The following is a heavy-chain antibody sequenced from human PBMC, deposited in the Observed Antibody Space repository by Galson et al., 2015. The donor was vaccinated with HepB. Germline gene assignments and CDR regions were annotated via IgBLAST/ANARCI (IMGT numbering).Heavy chain of an antibody. CDR1: GFTFSHYG. CDR3: GIGPGPMDV. Sequence: SQRLSCAASGFTFSHYGMVWVRQVPGKGLEWMSFISRHGDTKLYADSVKGRFSISRDNSGNTLHLLMNSLSAEDTAVYFCGIGPGPMDVWGKGTTVTVSP. J-gene: IGHJ6*04. D-gene: IGHD7-27*01. V-gene: IGHV3-30*03. CDR2: ISRHGDTK.